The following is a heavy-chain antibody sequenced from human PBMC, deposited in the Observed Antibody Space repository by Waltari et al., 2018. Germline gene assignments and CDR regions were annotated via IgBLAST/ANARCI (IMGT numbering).Heavy chain of an antibody. V-gene: IGHV3-23*01. D-gene: IGHD4-17*01. Sequence: DVQLLQSGGALGPPGGSLRLSCAASGFTFSDYAMNWVRRAPGKGRGWGASGSPRGGSAYYLDYVKGRFTVSRDSNTLYLQMNGLTADDTAVYYCAKDSRTAVTSLPNYYYGMDVWGQGTTVSVS. CDR2: GSPRGGSA. CDR3: AKDSRTAVTSLPNYYYGMDV. CDR1: GFTFSDYA. J-gene: IGHJ6*02.